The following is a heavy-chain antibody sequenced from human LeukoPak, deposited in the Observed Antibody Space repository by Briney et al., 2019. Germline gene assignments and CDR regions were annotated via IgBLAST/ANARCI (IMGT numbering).Heavy chain of an antibody. CDR2: ISSSGSYI. CDR1: RFTFSSYS. Sequence: PGGSLRLSCAASRFTFSSYSMNWVRQAPGKGLEWVSSISSSGSYIYYADSVKGRFTISRDNAKNSLYLQMNSLRAEDTAVYYCARLREIPVFGLVTKSTSYFDYWGQGTLVTVSS. CDR3: ARLREIPVFGLVTKSTSYFDY. D-gene: IGHD3/OR15-3a*01. J-gene: IGHJ4*02. V-gene: IGHV3-21*01.